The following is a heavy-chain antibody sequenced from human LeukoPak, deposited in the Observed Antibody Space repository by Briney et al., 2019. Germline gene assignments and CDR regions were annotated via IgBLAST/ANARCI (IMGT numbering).Heavy chain of an antibody. CDR1: GGSFSGYY. CDR2: INHSGST. V-gene: IGHV4-34*01. CDR3: ARGGYFDY. J-gene: IGHJ4*02. Sequence: PSETLSLTCAVYGGSFSGYYWSWIRQPPGKGLEWIGEINHSGSTNYNPSLKSRVTISVDTSKNQFSLKLSSVTAADTAVYYCARGGYFDYWGQGTLVTVSS.